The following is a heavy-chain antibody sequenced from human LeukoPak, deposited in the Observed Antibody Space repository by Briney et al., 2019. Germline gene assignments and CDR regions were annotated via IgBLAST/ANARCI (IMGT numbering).Heavy chain of an antibody. CDR3: ARSKDILTGYCFDY. CDR2: IYYSGST. CDR1: GGSISSYY. Sequence: SETLSLTCTVSGGSISSYYWNWIRQTPGKGLEWIGYIYYSGSTNYNPSLKSRVTISVDTSKNQFSLNLTSVTAADTAVYYCARSKDILTGYCFDYWGQGTLVTVSS. V-gene: IGHV4-59*01. J-gene: IGHJ4*02. D-gene: IGHD3-9*01.